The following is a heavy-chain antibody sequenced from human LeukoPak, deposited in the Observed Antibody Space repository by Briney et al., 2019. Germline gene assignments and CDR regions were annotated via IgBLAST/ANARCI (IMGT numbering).Heavy chain of an antibody. Sequence: SETLSLTCAVSGGSISSGGYSWSWIRQPPGRGLEWIGYIYHSGSTYYNPSLKSRVTISVDTSKNQFSLKLSSVTAADTAVYYCARARQDIVVVPADFDYWGQGTLVTVSS. CDR3: ARARQDIVVVPADFDY. D-gene: IGHD2-2*01. V-gene: IGHV4-30-2*05. J-gene: IGHJ4*02. CDR1: GGSISSGGYS. CDR2: IYHSGST.